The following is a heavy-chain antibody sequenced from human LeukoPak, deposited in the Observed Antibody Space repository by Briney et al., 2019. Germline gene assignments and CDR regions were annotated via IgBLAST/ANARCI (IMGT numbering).Heavy chain of an antibody. CDR1: GGSISCSNW. V-gene: IGHV4-4*02. CDR2: IYHSGST. D-gene: IGHD3-22*01. J-gene: IGHJ4*02. CDR3: ARAPLDSSGYYSVDY. Sequence: PSETLSLTCAVSGGSISCSNWWSWVRQPPGKGLEWIGEIYHSGSTNYNPSLKSRVTISVDKTKNQFSLKLSSVTAADTAVYYCARAPLDSSGYYSVDYWGQGTLVTVSS.